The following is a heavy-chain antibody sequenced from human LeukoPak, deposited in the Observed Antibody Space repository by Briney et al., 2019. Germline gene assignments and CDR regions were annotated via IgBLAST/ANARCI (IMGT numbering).Heavy chain of an antibody. CDR3: ARQDLWFGERVTDY. V-gene: IGHV4-39*01. D-gene: IGHD3-10*01. Sequence: SETLSLTCSVSGGSISSNRHFWGWIRQPPGKGLEWIGSMFHVGYTYYNPPLQSRVTISIDTSTNQFSLKLNSVTAADTAVYYCARQDLWFGERVTDYWGQGTLVTVSS. CDR2: MFHVGYT. CDR1: GGSISSNRHF. J-gene: IGHJ4*02.